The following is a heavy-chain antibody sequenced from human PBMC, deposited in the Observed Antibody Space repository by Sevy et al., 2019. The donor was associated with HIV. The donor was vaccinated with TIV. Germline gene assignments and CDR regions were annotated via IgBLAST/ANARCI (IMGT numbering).Heavy chain of an antibody. CDR2: ISSSSSYI. D-gene: IGHD3-3*01. CDR1: GFTFSSYS. CDR3: ARDREDDFGSGYYNYYYYGMDV. Sequence: GGSLRLSCAASGFTFSSYSMNWVRQAPGKGLEWVSSISSSSSYIYYADSVKGRFTISRDNAKNSLYLQMNSLRAEDTAVYYCARDREDDFGSGYYNYYYYGMDVWGQGTTVTVSS. V-gene: IGHV3-21*01. J-gene: IGHJ6*02.